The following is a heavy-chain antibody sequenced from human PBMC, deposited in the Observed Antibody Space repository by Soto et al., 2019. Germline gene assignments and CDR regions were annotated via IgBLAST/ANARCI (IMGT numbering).Heavy chain of an antibody. Sequence: QVQLQESGPGLVKPSQTLSLTCTVSGGSISSGGYYWIWIRQHPGKGLEWIGYIYYSGSTYYNPSLKSRVTISVDTSKNQFSLKLSSVTAADTAVYYCAREGYSGYDSYYYGMDVWGQGTTVTVSS. CDR2: IYYSGST. V-gene: IGHV4-31*03. D-gene: IGHD5-12*01. CDR1: GGSISSGGYY. J-gene: IGHJ6*02. CDR3: AREGYSGYDSYYYGMDV.